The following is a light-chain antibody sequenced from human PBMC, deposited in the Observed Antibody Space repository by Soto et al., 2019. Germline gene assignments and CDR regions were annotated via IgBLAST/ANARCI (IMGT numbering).Light chain of an antibody. CDR1: QGLSNY. J-gene: IGKJ3*01. Sequence: DIQMTQSPSSLSASVGDRVTITCRASQGLSNYLAWYQQKPGKVPKLLIYAASSLQSGVPSRFSGSGSGTDFTLTISSLQPEDVATYYCQQYNSAPFTFGPGTKGDIK. CDR2: AAS. V-gene: IGKV1-27*01. CDR3: QQYNSAPFT.